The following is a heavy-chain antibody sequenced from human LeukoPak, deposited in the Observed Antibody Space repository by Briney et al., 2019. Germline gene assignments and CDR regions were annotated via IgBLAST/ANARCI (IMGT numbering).Heavy chain of an antibody. CDR2: ISGSGGST. CDR1: GFTFSSYA. CDR3: AKGLDSSGWYREPFDY. Sequence: GGSPRLSCAASGFTFSSYAMSWVRQAPGKGLEWVSAISGSGGSTYYADSVKGRFTISRDNSKNTLYLQMNSLRAEDTAVYYCAKGLDSSGWYREPFDYWGQGTLVTVSS. V-gene: IGHV3-23*01. D-gene: IGHD6-19*01. J-gene: IGHJ4*02.